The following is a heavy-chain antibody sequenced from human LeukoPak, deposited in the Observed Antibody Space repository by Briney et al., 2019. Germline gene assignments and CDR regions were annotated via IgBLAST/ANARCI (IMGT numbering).Heavy chain of an antibody. CDR2: LSRGGGTT. D-gene: IGHD2-8*01. J-gene: IGHJ4*02. Sequence: GSLRLSCTGSGFNFNMFAMNWVRQAPGQGLEWVSGLSRGGGTTNYADSVKGRFTISRDKSKNMVFLQMNSLRPEDTAVYYCAKEQRIRHCSEGVRMEGYYFDYWGQGSLVTVSS. CDR1: GFNFNMFA. V-gene: IGHV3-23*01. CDR3: AKEQRIRHCSEGVRMEGYYFDY.